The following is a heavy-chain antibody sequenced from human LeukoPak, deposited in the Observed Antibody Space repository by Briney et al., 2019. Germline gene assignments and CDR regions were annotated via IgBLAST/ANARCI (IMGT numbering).Heavy chain of an antibody. CDR3: AKPGIAAAGTDY. Sequence: GGSLRLSCAASGFTFSSYAMSSVRHAPGRGLEWVTGISGSGGTTSYADSVKGRFTISRDNSKNTLYLQMNSLRAEDTAVYYCAKPGIAAAGTDYWGQGTLVTVSS. V-gene: IGHV3-23*01. D-gene: IGHD6-13*01. J-gene: IGHJ4*02. CDR1: GFTFSSYA. CDR2: ISGSGGTT.